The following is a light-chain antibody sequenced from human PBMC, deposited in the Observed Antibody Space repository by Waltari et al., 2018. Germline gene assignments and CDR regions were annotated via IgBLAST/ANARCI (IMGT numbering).Light chain of an antibody. CDR1: SSDVGHYNY. CDR2: DVS. CDR3: SSYIDSSTLEL. J-gene: IGLJ2*01. V-gene: IGLV2-14*03. Sequence: QSALTQPASVSGSPGQSITISCTGTSSDVGHYNYVPWYQQHPGKAPKLMIYDVSNRPCGVSNRFSGAKSGNTASLTISGLQAEDEADYYCSSYIDSSTLELFGGGTSLTVL.